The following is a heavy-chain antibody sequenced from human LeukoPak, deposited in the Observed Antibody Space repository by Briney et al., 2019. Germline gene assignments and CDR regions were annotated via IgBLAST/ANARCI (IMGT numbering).Heavy chain of an antibody. J-gene: IGHJ2*01. CDR1: GGSISSYY. V-gene: IGHV4-59*01. D-gene: IGHD6-19*01. CDR3: ARGARIAVAGNYWYFDL. CDR2: IYYSGST. Sequence: SETLSLTCTVSGGSISSYYWSWIRQPPGKGLEWIGYIYYSGSTNYNPSLKSRVTISVDTSKNQFSLKLSSVTAADTAVYYCARGARIAVAGNYWYFDLWGRGTLVTVSS.